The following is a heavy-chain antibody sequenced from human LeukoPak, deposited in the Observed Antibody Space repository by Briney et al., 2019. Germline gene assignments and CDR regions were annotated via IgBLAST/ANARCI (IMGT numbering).Heavy chain of an antibody. CDR2: IRGSGGST. Sequence: GGSLRLSCAASGFTFSSYAMSWVRQAPGKGLEWVSAIRGSGGSTYYADSVKGRSTISRDNSRNTLSLQMNSLRAEDTAVYYCAKGIYGGNFDYWGQGTLVTVSS. CDR1: GFTFSSYA. D-gene: IGHD4-23*01. V-gene: IGHV3-23*01. J-gene: IGHJ4*02. CDR3: AKGIYGGNFDY.